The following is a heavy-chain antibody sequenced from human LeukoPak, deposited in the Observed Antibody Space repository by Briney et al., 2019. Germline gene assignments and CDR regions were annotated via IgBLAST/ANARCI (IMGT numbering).Heavy chain of an antibody. CDR2: IYWNDDK. D-gene: IGHD1-7*01. Sequence: SGPTLVNPTQTLTLTCSFSGFSLTTNGVGVGWIRQPPAKALEWLAVIYWNDDKHYSPFLKSRLTITKDASKEQVVLTVTNMDTVDTATYYCARFQVTGTYRFDYWGQGTLVSVSS. V-gene: IGHV2-5*01. J-gene: IGHJ4*02. CDR3: ARFQVTGTYRFDY. CDR1: GFSLTTNGVG.